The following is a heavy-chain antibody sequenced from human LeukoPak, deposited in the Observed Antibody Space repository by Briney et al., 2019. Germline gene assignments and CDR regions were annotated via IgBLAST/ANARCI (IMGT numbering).Heavy chain of an antibody. CDR3: ARVWYDSSGYYPTVQH. CDR1: GGSISSSSYY. CDR2: IYYSGST. Sequence: SETLSLTCTVSGGSISSSSYYWGWIRQPPGKGLEWIGSIYYSGSTYYNPSLKSRVTISVDTSKNQFSLKLSSVTAADTAVYYCARVWYDSSGYYPTVQHWGQGTLVTVSS. V-gene: IGHV4-39*07. J-gene: IGHJ1*01. D-gene: IGHD3-22*01.